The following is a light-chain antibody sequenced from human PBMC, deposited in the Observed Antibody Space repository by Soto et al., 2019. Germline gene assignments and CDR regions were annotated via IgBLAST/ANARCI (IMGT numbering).Light chain of an antibody. Sequence: QSVLTQPPSVSGAPGQRVTISCTGSSSNIGAGYDVHWYRELPGTAPKLLIYHNSNRPSGVPDRFSGSKSGTSASLAITVLQAEEKADFYCQSYDSSLSGELFGGGTKLTVL. CDR2: HNS. CDR3: QSYDSSLSGEL. V-gene: IGLV1-40*01. J-gene: IGLJ2*01. CDR1: SSNIGAGYD.